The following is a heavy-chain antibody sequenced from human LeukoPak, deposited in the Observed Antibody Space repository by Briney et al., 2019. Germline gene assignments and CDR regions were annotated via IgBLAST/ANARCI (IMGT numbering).Heavy chain of an antibody. V-gene: IGHV4-31*03. Sequence: SETLSLTCTVSGGSISSGGYYWSRIRQHPGKGLEWIGYIYYSGSTYYNPSLKSRVTISVDTSKNQFSLKLSSVTAADTAVYYCARKLAARGVVIRGYFDYWGQGTLVTVSS. J-gene: IGHJ4*02. CDR2: IYYSGST. D-gene: IGHD3-3*01. CDR3: ARKLAARGVVIRGYFDY. CDR1: GGSISSGGYY.